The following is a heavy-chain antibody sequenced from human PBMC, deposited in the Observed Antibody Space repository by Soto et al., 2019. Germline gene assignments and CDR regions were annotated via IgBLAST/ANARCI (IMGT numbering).Heavy chain of an antibody. V-gene: IGHV3-23*01. CDR1: GFTFSSYV. Sequence: EVQLLESGGGLVQPGGSLRLSCAASGFTFSSYVMNWVRQAPGKGLEWVSTISGSGGSTYYADSVEGRFTFSRDNSKNTLHLLMNSLRAGDTAVYYCANGGSNGWYDAFDIWGQGTMVTVSS. D-gene: IGHD6-19*01. CDR3: ANGGSNGWYDAFDI. J-gene: IGHJ3*02. CDR2: ISGSGGST.